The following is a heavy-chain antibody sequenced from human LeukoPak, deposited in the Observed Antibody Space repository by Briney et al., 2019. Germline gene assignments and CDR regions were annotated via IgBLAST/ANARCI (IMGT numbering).Heavy chain of an antibody. CDR2: ITTSSTYI. J-gene: IGHJ3*02. Sequence: GGSLRLSCAASGFTFTNYNMNWVRQAPGKGLGWVSSITTSSTYIYYTDSVKGRFTISRDNAKNSLYLQMNSLRADDTAVYYCSGSGWTTDAFDIWGQGTMVTVSS. CDR1: GFTFTNYN. V-gene: IGHV3-21*01. D-gene: IGHD6-19*01. CDR3: SGSGWTTDAFDI.